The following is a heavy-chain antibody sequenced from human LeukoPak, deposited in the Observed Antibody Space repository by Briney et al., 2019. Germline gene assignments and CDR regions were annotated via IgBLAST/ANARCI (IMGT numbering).Heavy chain of an antibody. D-gene: IGHD6-13*01. CDR2: IYYSGST. CDR1: GGSISSYY. Sequence: SETLSLTCTVSGGSISSYYWSWIRQPPGKGLEWIGYIYYSGSTNYNPSLKSRVTISVDTSKNQFSLKLSSVTAADTAVYYCARYSSWCNWYFDLWGRGTLVTVSS. J-gene: IGHJ2*01. V-gene: IGHV4-59*01. CDR3: ARYSSWCNWYFDL.